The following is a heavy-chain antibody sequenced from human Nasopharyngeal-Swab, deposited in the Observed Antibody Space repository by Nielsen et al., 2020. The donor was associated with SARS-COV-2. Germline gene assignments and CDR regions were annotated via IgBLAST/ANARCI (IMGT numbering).Heavy chain of an antibody. CDR2: ISPDGGQK. CDR3: ARDAPAHYGAFY. Sequence: GGSLRLSCAGSGFTFSSKWMNWARQAPGKGLEWVANISPDGGQKYYADSVKGRFTISRDNAKNTLYLQMDSLRGEDTAVYYCARDAPAHYGAFYWGRGTLVTVSS. D-gene: IGHD4-17*01. V-gene: IGHV3-7*01. J-gene: IGHJ4*02. CDR1: GFTFSSKW.